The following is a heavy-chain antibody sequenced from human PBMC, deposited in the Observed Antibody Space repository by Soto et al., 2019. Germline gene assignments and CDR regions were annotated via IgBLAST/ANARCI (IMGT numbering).Heavy chain of an antibody. CDR2: ISSTGRRT. CDR3: AKVANVGVVVEYFDH. D-gene: IGHD3-3*01. Sequence: GGSLRLSCGSSGFNFANYAMGWVRQAPGEGLEWVSGISSTGRRTYYADSVRGRFSISRDNSKNTVDLQINSLRAEDTAVYYCAKVANVGVVVEYFDHWGQGSLVTVSS. CDR1: GFNFANYA. V-gene: IGHV3-23*01. J-gene: IGHJ4*02.